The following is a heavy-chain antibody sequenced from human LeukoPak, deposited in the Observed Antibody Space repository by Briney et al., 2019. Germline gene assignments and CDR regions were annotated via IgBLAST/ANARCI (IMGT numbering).Heavy chain of an antibody. CDR1: GFTFSSYS. J-gene: IGHJ4*02. V-gene: IGHV3-21*01. CDR2: ISSTSSYI. D-gene: IGHD3-22*01. Sequence: GGSLRLSCAASGFTFSSYSLNWVRQAPGKGLEWVSFISSTSSYIYNADSVKGRFTISRDNAKNSLYLQMNSLRAEDTAVYYCARDAVTQPRSDISGYYPPYHFDYWGQGTLVTVSS. CDR3: ARDAVTQPRSDISGYYPPYHFDY.